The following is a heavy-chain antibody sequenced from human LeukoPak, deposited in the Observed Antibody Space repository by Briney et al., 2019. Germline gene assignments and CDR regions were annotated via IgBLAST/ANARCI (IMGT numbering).Heavy chain of an antibody. CDR3: AKDGVVNGLYYFDY. CDR1: GFTFSSYG. V-gene: IGHV3-30*18. Sequence: PGGSLRLSCAASGFTFSSYGMHWVRQAPGKGLEWVAVISYDGSNKYYADSVKGRFTISRDNSKNTLYLQMNSLRAEDTAVYYCAKDGVVNGLYYFDYWGQGTLVTVSS. CDR2: ISYDGSNK. D-gene: IGHD3-3*01. J-gene: IGHJ4*02.